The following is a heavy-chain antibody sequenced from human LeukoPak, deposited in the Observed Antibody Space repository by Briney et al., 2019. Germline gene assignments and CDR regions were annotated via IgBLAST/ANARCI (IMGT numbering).Heavy chain of an antibody. CDR1: GGSISSGSYY. D-gene: IGHD6-13*01. J-gene: IGHJ6*03. V-gene: IGHV4-61*02. CDR3: AGQQLVFYYYYYMDV. Sequence: SETLSFTCTVSGGSISSGSYYWSWIRQPAGKGLEWIGRIYTSGSTNYNPSLKSRVTISVDTSKNQFSLKLSSVTAADTAVYYCAGQQLVFYYYYYMDVWGKGTTVTVSS. CDR2: IYTSGST.